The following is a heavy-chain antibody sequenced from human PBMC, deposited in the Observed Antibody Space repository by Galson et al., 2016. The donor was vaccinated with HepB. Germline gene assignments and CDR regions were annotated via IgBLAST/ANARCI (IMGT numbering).Heavy chain of an antibody. CDR1: GHRFPAYG. V-gene: IGHV1-18*04. D-gene: IGHD4-11*01. CDR2: ISANSGNT. Sequence: SVTVSCKASGHRFPAYGISWVRQAPGQGLEWLGWISANSGNTIYAQKFQDRVTMTRDTSASTVYMDLRSLRSDDTAAYYCARDVQFRFDYWGQGTLVTVSS. J-gene: IGHJ4*02. CDR3: ARDVQFRFDY.